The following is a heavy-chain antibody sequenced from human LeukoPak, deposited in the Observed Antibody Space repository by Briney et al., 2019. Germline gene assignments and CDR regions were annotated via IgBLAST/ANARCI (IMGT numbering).Heavy chain of an antibody. J-gene: IGHJ4*02. V-gene: IGHV1-69*04. CDR3: ARDRGYSYAPFDF. D-gene: IGHD5-18*01. CDR2: IIPILGIA. CDR1: GYTFTSYD. Sequence: ASVKVSCKASGYTFTSYDINWVRQATGQGLEWMGRIIPILGIATYTQNFQGRVSITADKSTSTAYMELISLKAEDTAVYYCARDRGYSYAPFDFWGQGTLVIVSS.